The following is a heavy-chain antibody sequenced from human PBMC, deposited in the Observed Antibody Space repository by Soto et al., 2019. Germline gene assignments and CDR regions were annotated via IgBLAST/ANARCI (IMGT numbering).Heavy chain of an antibody. CDR3: ARFRESYYDFWSGYLNGMDV. D-gene: IGHD3-3*01. CDR1: GVTFSSYA. J-gene: IGHJ6*02. CDR2: IIPIFGTA. V-gene: IGHV1-69*13. Sequence: ASVKVSCKASGVTFSSYAISWVRQAPGQGLEWMGGIIPIFGTANYAQKFQGRVTITADESTSTAYMELSSLRSEDTAVYYCARFRESYYDFWSGYLNGMDVWGQGTTVTVSS.